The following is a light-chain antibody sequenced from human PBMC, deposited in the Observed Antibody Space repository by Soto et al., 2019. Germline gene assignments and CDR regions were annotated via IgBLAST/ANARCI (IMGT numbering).Light chain of an antibody. Sequence: QPVLTQSPSASASLGASVKLTCTLSSGHSSYAIAWHQQQPEKGPRYLMKLNSDGSHSKGDGIPDRLSGSSSGAERYLTISSLQSEDEADYYCQTWGTGSLVFGGGTKLTVL. V-gene: IGLV4-69*01. J-gene: IGLJ3*02. CDR2: LNSDGSH. CDR1: SGHSSYA. CDR3: QTWGTGSLV.